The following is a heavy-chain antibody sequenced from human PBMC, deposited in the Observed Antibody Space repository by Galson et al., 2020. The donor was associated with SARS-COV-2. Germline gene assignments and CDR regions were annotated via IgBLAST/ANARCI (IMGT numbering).Heavy chain of an antibody. V-gene: IGHV3-48*03. CDR2: ISDTGTNI. Sequence: GGSLRLSCAASGFIFTNYEMNWVRQAPGKGLEWLSYISDTGTNIYYADSVKGRFTISRDNTKHSVYLQMTSVTAEDTAIYYCASPYLAAASFFGAFDLWGRGTMVTVSS. D-gene: IGHD6-13*01. J-gene: IGHJ3*01. CDR1: GFIFTNYE. CDR3: ASPYLAAASFFGAFDL.